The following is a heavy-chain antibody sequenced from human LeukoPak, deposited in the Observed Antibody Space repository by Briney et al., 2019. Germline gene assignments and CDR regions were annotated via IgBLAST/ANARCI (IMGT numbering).Heavy chain of an antibody. V-gene: IGHV3-30*18. D-gene: IGHD3-9*01. CDR1: GFTFSSYG. Sequence: GGSLRLSCAASGFTFSSYGMHWVRQAPSKGLEWVAVISYDGSNKYYADSVKGRFTISRDNSKNTLYLEMNSLRAEDTAVYYCAKLGDYYDILTGFDYWGQGTLVTVSS. CDR2: ISYDGSNK. J-gene: IGHJ4*02. CDR3: AKLGDYYDILTGFDY.